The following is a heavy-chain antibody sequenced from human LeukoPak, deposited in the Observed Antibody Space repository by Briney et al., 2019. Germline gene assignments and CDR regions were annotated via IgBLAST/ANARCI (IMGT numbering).Heavy chain of an antibody. CDR3: ERFVESGYSYGGGLDY. Sequence: GGSLRLSCAASGFTFSSYSMNWVRQAPGKGLEWVSYISSSSGTIYYADSVKGRFTISRDNAKNSLYLQMNSLRAEDTAVYYCERFVESGYSYGGGLDYWGQGTLVTVSS. J-gene: IGHJ4*02. CDR2: ISSSSGTI. D-gene: IGHD5-18*01. V-gene: IGHV3-48*01. CDR1: GFTFSSYS.